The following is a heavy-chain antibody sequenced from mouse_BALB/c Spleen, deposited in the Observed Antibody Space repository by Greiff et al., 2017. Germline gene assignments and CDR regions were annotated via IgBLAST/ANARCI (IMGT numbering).Heavy chain of an antibody. CDR3: ARSGGNYCFDY. V-gene: IGHV3-6*02. D-gene: IGHD2-1*01. Sequence: EVKLVESGPGLVKPSQSLSLTCSVTGYSITSGYYWNWIRQFPGNKLEWMGYISYDGSNNYNPSLKNRISITRDTSKNQFFLKLNSVTTEDTATYYCARSGGNYCFDYWGQGTTLTVSS. CDR2: ISYDGSN. CDR1: GYSITSGYY. J-gene: IGHJ2*01.